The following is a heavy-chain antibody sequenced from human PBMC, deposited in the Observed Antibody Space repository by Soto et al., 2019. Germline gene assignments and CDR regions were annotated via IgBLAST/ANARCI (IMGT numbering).Heavy chain of an antibody. CDR3: AREVGSIDAFDI. V-gene: IGHV3-30-3*01. CDR1: GFTFSSYA. J-gene: IGHJ3*02. Sequence: GGSLRLSCAASGFTFSSYAMHWVRQAPGKGLEWVAVTSYDGSNKYYADSVKGRFTISRDNSKNTLYLQMNSLRAEDTAVYYCAREVGSIDAFDIWGQGTMVTVS. CDR2: TSYDGSNK.